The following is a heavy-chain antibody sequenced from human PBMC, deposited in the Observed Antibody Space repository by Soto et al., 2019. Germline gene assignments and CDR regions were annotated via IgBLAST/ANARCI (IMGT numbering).Heavy chain of an antibody. CDR3: AKQEFCSGGSCYLFDC. Sequence: EVQLLESGGGLVQPGGSLRLSCAASGFTFSSYAMSWVRQAPGKGLEWVSAFSGSGGSTYYADSVKGRFTISRDNSKNTRYLQMNSLRGEDTAVYYCAKQEFCSGGSCYLFDCWGQGTLFTVSS. D-gene: IGHD2-15*01. V-gene: IGHV3-23*01. J-gene: IGHJ4*02. CDR1: GFTFSSYA. CDR2: FSGSGGST.